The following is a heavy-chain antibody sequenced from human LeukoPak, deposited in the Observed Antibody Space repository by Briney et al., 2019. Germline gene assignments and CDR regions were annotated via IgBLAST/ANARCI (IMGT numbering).Heavy chain of an antibody. Sequence: PSETLSLTCTVSGGSISSSSYYWGWIRQPPGKGLEWIGSIYYSGGTYYNPSLKSRVTISVDTSKNQFSLKLSSVTAADTAVYYCARRSSGWYMVEDYWGQGTLVTVSS. CDR3: ARRSSGWYMVEDY. CDR2: IYYSGGT. J-gene: IGHJ4*02. D-gene: IGHD6-19*01. CDR1: GGSISSSSYY. V-gene: IGHV4-39*01.